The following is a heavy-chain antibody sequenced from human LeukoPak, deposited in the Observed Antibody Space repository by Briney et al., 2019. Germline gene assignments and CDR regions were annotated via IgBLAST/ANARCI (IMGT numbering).Heavy chain of an antibody. D-gene: IGHD3-10*01. CDR3: ARQIRQGAYYYGSGSYVYNWFDP. V-gene: IGHV4-59*08. CDR2: IYYSGST. J-gene: IGHJ5*02. CDR1: GGSISSYY. Sequence: SETLSLTCTVSGGSISSYYWSWIRQPPGKGLEWIGYIYYSGSTNYNPSLKSRVTISVDTSENQFSLKLSSVTAADTAVYYCARQIRQGAYYYGSGSYVYNWFDPWGQGTLVTVSS.